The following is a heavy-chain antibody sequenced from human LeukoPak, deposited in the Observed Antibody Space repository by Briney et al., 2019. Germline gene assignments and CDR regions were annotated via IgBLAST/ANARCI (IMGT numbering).Heavy chain of an antibody. J-gene: IGHJ4*02. V-gene: IGHV4-59*01. D-gene: IGHD6-13*01. CDR3: ARLTGGRSWYFDY. CDR2: IYYSGST. CDR1: GGSISSYH. Sequence: SETLSLTCSVSGGSISSYHWSWIRQPPGKGLEWIGYIYYSGSTNYNPSLKSRVTISVNTSKNQFSLNLSSVTAADTAVYHCARLTGGRSWYFDYWGQGTLVTVSS.